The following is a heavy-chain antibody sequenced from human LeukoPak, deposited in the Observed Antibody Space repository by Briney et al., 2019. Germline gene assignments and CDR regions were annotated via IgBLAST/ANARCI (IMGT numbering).Heavy chain of an antibody. CDR3: AREYGDGHNY. V-gene: IGHV4-59*01. D-gene: IGHD4-17*01. CDR1: GGSISSYY. Sequence: PSETLSLTCTVSGGSISSYYWSWIRQPPGRGLEWIGYIYYSGSTNYNPSLKSRVTISVDTSKKQFYMQLSSVTAADTAVYYCAREYGDGHNYWGQGTMVTVSS. CDR2: IYYSGST. J-gene: IGHJ4*02.